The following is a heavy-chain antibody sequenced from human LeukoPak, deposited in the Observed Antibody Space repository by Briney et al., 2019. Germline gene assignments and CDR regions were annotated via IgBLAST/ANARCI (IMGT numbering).Heavy chain of an antibody. CDR2: ISPNNGDT. CDR1: GYTFTGYH. J-gene: IGHJ4*02. Sequence: ASVKVSCKASGYTFTGYHIHWVRQAPGQGLEWMGWISPNNGDTNYAQKFQGRVTMTRDTSISTASMELSSLRSDDTAIYYCARGCSSTSCYTSGFDYWGQGTLVTVSS. D-gene: IGHD2-2*02. CDR3: ARGCSSTSCYTSGFDY. V-gene: IGHV1-2*02.